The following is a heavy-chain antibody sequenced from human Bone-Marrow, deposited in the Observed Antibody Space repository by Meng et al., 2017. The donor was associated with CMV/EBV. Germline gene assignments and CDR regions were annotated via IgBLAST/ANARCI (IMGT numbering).Heavy chain of an antibody. CDR1: GFTFSSYS. Sequence: GGSLRLSCAASGFTFSSYSMNWVRQAPGKGLEWVSGINWNGGSTGYADSVKGRFTISRDNAKNTLYLQMNSLRAEDTAVYYCARGSTSGLQFIVVITPNFDYWGQGTLVTVSS. CDR2: INWNGGST. CDR3: ARGSTSGLQFIVVITPNFDY. D-gene: IGHD3-22*01. J-gene: IGHJ4*02. V-gene: IGHV3-20*04.